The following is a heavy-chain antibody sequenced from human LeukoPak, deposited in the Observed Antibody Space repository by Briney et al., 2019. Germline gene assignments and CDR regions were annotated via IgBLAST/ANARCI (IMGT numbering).Heavy chain of an antibody. Sequence: GGSLRLSCAASRFTLSSYAMHWVRQAPGKVLEWVANIKEDGSEKYYVDSVKGRFTISRDIAKNSLYLQMNSLRAEDTAVYYCAREPIYIGSGRYYYYYMDVWGKGTTVTVSS. CDR2: IKEDGSEK. D-gene: IGHD6-19*01. CDR3: AREPIYIGSGRYYYYYMDV. J-gene: IGHJ6*03. CDR1: RFTLSSYA. V-gene: IGHV3-7*01.